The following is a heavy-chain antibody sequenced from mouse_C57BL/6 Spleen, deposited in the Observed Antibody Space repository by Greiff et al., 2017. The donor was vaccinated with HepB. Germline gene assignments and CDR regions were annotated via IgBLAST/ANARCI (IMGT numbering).Heavy chain of an antibody. CDR2: ISYDGSN. D-gene: IGHD2-5*01. J-gene: IGHJ4*01. CDR3: AAYYSNYAAMDY. V-gene: IGHV3-6*01. CDR1: GYSITSGYY. Sequence: EVQLQQSGPGLVKPSQSLSLTCSVTGYSITSGYYWNWIRQFPGNKLEWMGYISYDGSNNYNPSLKNRISITRDTSKNQFFLKLNSVTTEGTATYYCAAYYSNYAAMDYWGQGTSVTVSS.